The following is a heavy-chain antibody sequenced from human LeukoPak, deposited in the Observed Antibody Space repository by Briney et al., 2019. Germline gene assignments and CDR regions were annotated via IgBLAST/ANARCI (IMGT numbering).Heavy chain of an antibody. CDR2: IFCSGGSP. J-gene: IGHJ4*02. V-gene: IGHV3-23*01. Sequence: GGSLRLSCEASGFTFGSHAMYWVRQAPGKGLEWVAGIFCSGGSPHYADPVKGRFTISRDNSRNTVFLQINSLRAEDTAVYYCGKTTVGYSSGQKPAWPVDYWGQGTLVTVSS. CDR1: GFTFGSHA. CDR3: GKTTVGYSSGQKPAWPVDY. D-gene: IGHD5-18*01.